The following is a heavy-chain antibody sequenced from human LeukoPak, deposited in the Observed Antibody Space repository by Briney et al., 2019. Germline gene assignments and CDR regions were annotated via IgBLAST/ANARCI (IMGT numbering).Heavy chain of an antibody. D-gene: IGHD5-12*01. CDR3: ARLGPTLRYSGYVGIRWFDP. CDR2: IYPGDSDT. Sequence: GESLKISCKGSGYSFTSYWIGWVRQMPGKGLEWMGIIYPGDSDTRYSPSFQGQVTISADKFISTAYLQWSSLKASDTAMYYCARLGPTLRYSGYVGIRWFDPWGQGTLVTVSS. J-gene: IGHJ5*02. CDR1: GYSFTSYW. V-gene: IGHV5-51*01.